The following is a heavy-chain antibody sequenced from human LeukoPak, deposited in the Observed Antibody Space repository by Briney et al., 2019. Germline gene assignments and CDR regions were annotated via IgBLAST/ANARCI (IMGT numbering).Heavy chain of an antibody. CDR1: GGSISSYY. CDR2: ISDIGSI. Sequence: ASETLSLTCTVSGGSISSYYWSWIRQPPGKGLEWIAYISDIGSINYNPSLKSRVTISLDTSKNQFSLKLSSVTAADTAVYYCARAPAGDNYYYGMDVWGQGTTVTVSS. D-gene: IGHD4-17*01. V-gene: IGHV4-59*01. CDR3: ARAPAGDNYYYGMDV. J-gene: IGHJ6*02.